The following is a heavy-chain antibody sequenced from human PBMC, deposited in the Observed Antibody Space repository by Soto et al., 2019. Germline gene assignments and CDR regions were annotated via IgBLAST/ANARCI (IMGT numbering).Heavy chain of an antibody. D-gene: IGHD4-17*01. CDR1: GGSISSYY. J-gene: IGHJ4*02. Sequence: SETLSLTCTVSGGSISSYYWIWIRQPPGKGLEWIGYIYYSGSTNYNPSLKSRVTISVDTSKNQFSLKLSSVTAADTAVYYCARGLGDYDDYFDYWGQGTLVTVSS. CDR3: ARGLGDYDDYFDY. V-gene: IGHV4-59*12. CDR2: IYYSGST.